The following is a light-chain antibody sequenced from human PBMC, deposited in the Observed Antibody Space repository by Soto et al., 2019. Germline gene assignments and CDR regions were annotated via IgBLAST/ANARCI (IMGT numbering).Light chain of an antibody. CDR1: QSVTSSY. CDR2: GAS. J-gene: IGKJ4*01. V-gene: IGKV3-20*01. CDR3: QHYGSSPLT. Sequence: DIVLTPSPGTLSLSPRERSTLSCRASQSVTSSYLAWYQHKPGQAPRLLIYGASSRATGIPDRFSGSGSGTDFTLTISRLEPEEFAVYYCQHYGSSPLTFGGGTKVAIK.